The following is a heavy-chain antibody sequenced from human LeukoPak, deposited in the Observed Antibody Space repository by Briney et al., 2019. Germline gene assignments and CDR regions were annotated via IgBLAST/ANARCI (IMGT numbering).Heavy chain of an antibody. V-gene: IGHV1-18*01. CDR2: ISAYNGNT. Sequence: ASVKVSCKASGYTFTSYGISWARQAPGQGLEWMGWISAYNGNTNYAQKLQGRVTMTTDTSTSTAYMELRSLRSDDTAVYYCARSALHHSGSYHHQGYYYYMDVWGKGTTVTVSS. D-gene: IGHD1-26*01. CDR1: GYTFTSYG. CDR3: ARSALHHSGSYHHQGYYYYMDV. J-gene: IGHJ6*03.